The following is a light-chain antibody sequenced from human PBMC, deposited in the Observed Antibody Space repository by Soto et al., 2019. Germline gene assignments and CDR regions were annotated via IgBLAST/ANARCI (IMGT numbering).Light chain of an antibody. J-gene: IGKJ1*01. Sequence: EIVMTQSPATLSVSPGERATLSCRASQSVSSKLAWYQQKPGQGPRLLIYGASTRATGIPDRFSASGSGTEFTLTISSLQSEDFAVYYCQHYCTWLWTFGQGTKVEIK. CDR3: QHYCTWLWT. V-gene: IGKV3-15*01. CDR1: QSVSSK. CDR2: GAS.